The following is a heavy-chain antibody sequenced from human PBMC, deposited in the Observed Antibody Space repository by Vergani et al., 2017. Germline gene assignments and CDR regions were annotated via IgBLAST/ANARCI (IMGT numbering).Heavy chain of an antibody. V-gene: IGHV4-4*02. CDR3: ARVGYYDFWSGYVAT. CDR1: GGSISRSNW. Sequence: QVQLQESGPGLVKPSGTLSLTCGVSGGSISRSNWWSWVRQPPGKGLEWIGEIYHSGSTNYNPSLKSRVTISVDKSKNQFSLKLSSVTAANTAVYYWARVGYYDFWSGYVATWGQGTLVTVSS. D-gene: IGHD3-3*01. J-gene: IGHJ5*02. CDR2: IYHSGST.